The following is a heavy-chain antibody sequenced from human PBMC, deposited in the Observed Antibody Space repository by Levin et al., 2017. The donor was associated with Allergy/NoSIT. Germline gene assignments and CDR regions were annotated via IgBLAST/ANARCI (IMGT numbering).Heavy chain of an antibody. CDR1: GFTFSSYA. CDR2: ISGSGGST. D-gene: IGHD6-13*01. Sequence: GGSLRLSFAASGFTFSSYAMSWVRQAPGKGLEWVSAISGSGGSTYYADSVKGRFTISRDNSKNTLYLQMNSLRAEDTAVYYCAKDYDRSSSWGRNDAFDIWGQGTMVTVSS. CDR3: AKDYDRSSSWGRNDAFDI. V-gene: IGHV3-23*01. J-gene: IGHJ3*02.